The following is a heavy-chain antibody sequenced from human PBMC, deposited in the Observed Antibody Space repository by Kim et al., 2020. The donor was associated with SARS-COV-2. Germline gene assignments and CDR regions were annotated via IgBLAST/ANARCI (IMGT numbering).Heavy chain of an antibody. Sequence: AHSVQGRFTLSRDNSKNTLYLQMNRLRAEDTAVYYCARGEDGGNTSGLDYWGQGTLVTVSS. CDR3: ARGEDGGNTSGLDY. V-gene: IGHV3-30*01. J-gene: IGHJ4*02. D-gene: IGHD2-15*01.